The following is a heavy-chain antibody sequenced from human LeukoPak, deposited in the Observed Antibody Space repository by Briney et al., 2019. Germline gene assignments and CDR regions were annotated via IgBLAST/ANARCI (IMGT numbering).Heavy chain of an antibody. CDR3: ARHQDVGAIAFDY. V-gene: IGHV4-59*08. CDR2: IYYSGSA. CDR1: GGSISSYY. D-gene: IGHD1-26*01. Sequence: SETLSLTCTVSGGSISSYYWSWIRQPPGKGLEWIGYIYYSGSATYNPSLKSRVTLSVDTSKKQLSLKLSSVTAADTAVYYCARHQDVGAIAFDYWGQGTLVTVSS. J-gene: IGHJ4*02.